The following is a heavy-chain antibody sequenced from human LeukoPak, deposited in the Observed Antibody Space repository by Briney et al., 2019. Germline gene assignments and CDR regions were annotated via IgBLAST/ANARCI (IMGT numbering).Heavy chain of an antibody. Sequence: ASVKVSCKASGYTFADYYMHWVRQAPGQGLEWMGWINPNSGGTNYAQKFQGRVTMTRDTSISTAYMELSRLRSDDTAVYYCAREQEKGGYCTNGVCYTSNWFDPWGQGTLVTVSS. CDR1: GYTFADYY. V-gene: IGHV1-2*02. CDR2: INPNSGGT. CDR3: AREQEKGGYCTNGVCYTSNWFDP. J-gene: IGHJ5*02. D-gene: IGHD2-8*01.